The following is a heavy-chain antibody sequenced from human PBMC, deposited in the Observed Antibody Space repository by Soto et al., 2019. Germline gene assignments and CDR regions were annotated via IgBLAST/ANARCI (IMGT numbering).Heavy chain of an antibody. CDR3: AIKGRTYSGYGYYLEMDV. J-gene: IGHJ6*02. CDR2: IFPGDSDT. V-gene: IGHV5-51*01. D-gene: IGHD2-21*02. CDR1: GWRRNTYL. Sequence: XGSLTSHRQSSGWRRNTYLFALVRQLPGKGLDWMGAIFPGDSDTKYIPSFEGQVTISADRSTSTAFVQWDSLRDSDSAIYLCAIKGRTYSGYGYYLEMDVWGQGTTVTVSS.